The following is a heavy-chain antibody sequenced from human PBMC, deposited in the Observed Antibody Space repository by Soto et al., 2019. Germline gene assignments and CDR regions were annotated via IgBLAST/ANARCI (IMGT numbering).Heavy chain of an antibody. CDR2: ISSSSSYI. D-gene: IGHD6-6*01. CDR3: ARYEYSSSSNGFDH. Sequence: EVQLVESGGGLVKPGGSLRLYCAASGFTFSSYSMNWVRQAPGKGLEWVSSISSSSSYIYYADSVKGRFTISRDNAKNSLYLQMNSLRDEATAVYDCARYEYSSSSNGFDHWGQGTLVTVSS. V-gene: IGHV3-21*01. J-gene: IGHJ5*02. CDR1: GFTFSSYS.